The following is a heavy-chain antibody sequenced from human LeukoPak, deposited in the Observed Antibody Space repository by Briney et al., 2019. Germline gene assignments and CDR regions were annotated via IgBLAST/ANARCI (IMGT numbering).Heavy chain of an antibody. CDR1: GGSFSDFY. D-gene: IGHD4-17*01. CDR2: INHSGTT. CDR3: ARGTMTTVTYYFDY. Sequence: SETLSLTCAVYGGSFSDFYWSWIRQPPGKGPEWIGEINHSGTTNYNPSLKSRVTISVDTSKNQFSLKLSSVTAADTAVYYCARGTMTTVTYYFDYWGQGTLVTVSS. V-gene: IGHV4-34*01. J-gene: IGHJ4*02.